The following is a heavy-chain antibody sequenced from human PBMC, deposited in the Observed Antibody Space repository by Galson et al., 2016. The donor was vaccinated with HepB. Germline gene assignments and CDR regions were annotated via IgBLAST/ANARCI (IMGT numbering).Heavy chain of an antibody. CDR3: ARDYYGSGRGGMDV. V-gene: IGHV4-31*03. D-gene: IGHD3-10*01. J-gene: IGHJ6*02. Sequence: LSLTCTVSGGSISSGGYYWSWIRQHPGKGLEWIGFIYYSGSTYYNPSLKSRLTISIDTSKNQFSLKLRSVTAADAAVYYGARDYYGSGRGGMDVWGQGTTVTVS. CDR2: IYYSGST. CDR1: GGSISSGGYY.